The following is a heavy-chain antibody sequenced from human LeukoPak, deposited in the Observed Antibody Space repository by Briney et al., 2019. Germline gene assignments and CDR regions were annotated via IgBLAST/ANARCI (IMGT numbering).Heavy chain of an antibody. Sequence: PGRSLRLSCAASGFTFDDYGMHWVRQTPGKGLEWVSGISWNSGSVGYADSVKGRFTISRDNAKDSLYLQMNSLRAEDTALYYCAKDVYSGYDSQGYFDYRGQGTLVTVSS. CDR2: ISWNSGSV. J-gene: IGHJ4*02. D-gene: IGHD5-12*01. V-gene: IGHV3-9*01. CDR1: GFTFDDYG. CDR3: AKDVYSGYDSQGYFDY.